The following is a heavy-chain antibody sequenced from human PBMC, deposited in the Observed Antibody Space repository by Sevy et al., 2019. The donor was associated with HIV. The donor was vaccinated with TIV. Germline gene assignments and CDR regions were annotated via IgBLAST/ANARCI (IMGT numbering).Heavy chain of an antibody. J-gene: IGHJ4*02. Sequence: GGSLRLSCAASGFTCSKYSMSWVRQPPGKGLEWVSTLSFGCGEINYADSVKGRFTISRDNSKSSVYLQMSNLRPEDTAVYYCAREGCTKPHDYWGQGTLVTVSS. CDR2: LSFGCGEI. D-gene: IGHD2-8*01. CDR3: AREGCTKPHDY. CDR1: GFTCSKYS. V-gene: IGHV3-23*01.